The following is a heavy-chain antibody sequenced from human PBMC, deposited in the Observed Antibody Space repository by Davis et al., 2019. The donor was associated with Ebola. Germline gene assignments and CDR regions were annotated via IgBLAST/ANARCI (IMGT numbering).Heavy chain of an antibody. J-gene: IGHJ5*02. D-gene: IGHD6-19*01. CDR3: ARHGYSSGWSNWFDP. Sequence: GSLRLSCTVSGGSISSSSYYWGRIRQPPGKGLVWIGSIYYSGSTYYNPSLKSRVTISVDTSKTQFSLKLSSVTAADTAVYYCARHGYSSGWSNWFDPWGQGTLVAVSS. CDR1: GGSISSSSYY. CDR2: IYYSGST. V-gene: IGHV4-39*01.